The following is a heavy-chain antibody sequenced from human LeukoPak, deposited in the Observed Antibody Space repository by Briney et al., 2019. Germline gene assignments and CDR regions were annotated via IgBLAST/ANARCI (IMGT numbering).Heavy chain of an antibody. CDR1: GFIFSSSW. D-gene: IGHD3-10*01. CDR2: IKHDGSEK. CDR3: ARDVYFGSGSPTVDY. V-gene: IGHV3-7*01. J-gene: IGHJ4*02. Sequence: GGSLRLSCAASGFIFSSSWMSWVRQAPGKGLEWVANIKHDGSEKYYVNSVKGRFTISRDNAKNALYLQMNSLRAEDTAVYYCARDVYFGSGSPTVDYWGQGTLVTVSP.